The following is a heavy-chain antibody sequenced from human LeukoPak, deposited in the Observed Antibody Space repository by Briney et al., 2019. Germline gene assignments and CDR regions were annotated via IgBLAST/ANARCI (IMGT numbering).Heavy chain of an antibody. D-gene: IGHD1-26*01. V-gene: IGHV3-23*01. CDR1: GFTFSNYA. CDR3: AKDRVGAAPMSHFDC. CDR2: IGGSGGST. Sequence: GGSLRLSCAASGFTFSNYAMNWVRQAPGEGLEWVSAIGGSGGSTHYADSVEGRLTISRDNSKNTLYLQMNSLRADDTAVYYCAKDRVGAAPMSHFDCWGQGTLVTVSS. J-gene: IGHJ4*02.